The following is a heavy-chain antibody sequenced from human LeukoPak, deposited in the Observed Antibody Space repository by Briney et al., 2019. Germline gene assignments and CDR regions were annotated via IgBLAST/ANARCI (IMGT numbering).Heavy chain of an antibody. V-gene: IGHV3-23*01. J-gene: IGHJ4*02. CDR2: IGTSASST. D-gene: IGHD7-27*01. Sequence: GGSLRLSCATSGFTFSSYTMTWVRQAPGKGLEYVSGIGTSASSTTYADSVKGRFTISRDNSKNTLYLQMNSLRVEDTAVYYCAKDPNWDRGYWGQGTLVTVFS. CDR1: GFTFSSYT. CDR3: AKDPNWDRGY.